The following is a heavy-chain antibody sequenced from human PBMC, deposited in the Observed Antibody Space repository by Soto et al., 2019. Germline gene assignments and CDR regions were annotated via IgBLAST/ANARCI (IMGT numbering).Heavy chain of an antibody. CDR2: ISSSSSYI. CDR3: ARDPIYGDYPRNWFDP. Sequence: EVQLVESGGGLVKPGGSLRLSCAASGFTFSSYSMNWVRQAPGKGLEWVSSISSSSSYIYYADSVKGRFTISRDNAKNSLYLQMNSLRAEDTAVYYCARDPIYGDYPRNWFDPWGQGTLVTVSS. CDR1: GFTFSSYS. V-gene: IGHV3-21*01. D-gene: IGHD4-17*01. J-gene: IGHJ5*02.